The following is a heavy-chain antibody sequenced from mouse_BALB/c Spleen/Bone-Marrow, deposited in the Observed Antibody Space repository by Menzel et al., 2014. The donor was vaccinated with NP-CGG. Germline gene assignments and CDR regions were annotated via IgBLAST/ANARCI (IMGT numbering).Heavy chain of an antibody. Sequence: QVQLQQSGPELVKPGASVKISCKASGYAFSSSWMNWVKQGPGQGLEWIGRIYPGDGDTNYNGKFKGKATLTADKSSSTAYMQLSSLTSVDSAAYFCARGGLGLDYWGLGTTLTVSS. D-gene: IGHD3-3*01. CDR3: ARGGLGLDY. V-gene: IGHV1-82*01. CDR1: GYAFSSSW. CDR2: IYPGDGDT. J-gene: IGHJ2*01.